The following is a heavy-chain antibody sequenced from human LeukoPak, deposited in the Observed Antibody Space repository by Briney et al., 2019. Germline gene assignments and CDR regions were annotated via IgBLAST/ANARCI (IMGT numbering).Heavy chain of an antibody. D-gene: IGHD6-13*01. V-gene: IGHV4-34*01. Sequence: SETLSLTCAVYGGSFSGYYWSWIRQPPGKGLEWIGEINHSGSTNYNPSLKSRVTISVDTSKNQFSLKLISVTAADTAVYYCATQDRYGSINWFDPWGQGTLVTASS. CDR2: INHSGST. CDR3: ATQDRYGSINWFDP. J-gene: IGHJ5*02. CDR1: GGSFSGYY.